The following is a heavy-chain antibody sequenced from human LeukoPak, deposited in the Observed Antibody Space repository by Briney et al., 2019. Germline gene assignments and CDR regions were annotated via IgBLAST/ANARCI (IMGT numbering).Heavy chain of an antibody. J-gene: IGHJ6*03. V-gene: IGHV4-34*01. Sequence: SETLSLTCAVYGGSFSGYYWGWIRQPPGKGLEWIGEINHSGSTNYNPSLKSRVTISVDTSKNQFSLKLSSVTAADTAVYYCARGRDYYGSGAHYYMDVWGKGTTVTVSS. CDR1: GGSFSGYY. CDR3: ARGRDYYGSGAHYYMDV. CDR2: INHSGST. D-gene: IGHD3-10*01.